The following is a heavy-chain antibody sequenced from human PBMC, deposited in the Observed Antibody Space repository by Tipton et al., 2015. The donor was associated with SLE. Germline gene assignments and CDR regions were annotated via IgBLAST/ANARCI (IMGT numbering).Heavy chain of an antibody. CDR3: ASGYSSGSFDY. D-gene: IGHD6-19*01. J-gene: IGHJ4*02. Sequence: TLSLTCTVSGGSITGYYWGWLRQSPGKGLEWIGSVFYSGSANYNPSLKGRVTISVDTSKNQFSLKLSSVTAADTAVYYCASGYSSGSFDYWGQGTLVIVSS. CDR1: GGSITGYY. CDR2: VFYSGSA. V-gene: IGHV4-59*01.